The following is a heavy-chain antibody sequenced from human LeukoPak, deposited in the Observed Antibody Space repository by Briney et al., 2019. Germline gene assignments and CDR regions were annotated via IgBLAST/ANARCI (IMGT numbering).Heavy chain of an antibody. J-gene: IGHJ4*02. CDR2: IYYSGST. V-gene: IGHV4-59*01. Sequence: SETLSLTCTDSGGSISSYYWSWIRQPPGKGLEWIGYIYYSGSTNYNPSLKSRVTISVDTSKNQFSLILNSVTAADTAVYYYARVDYYDSSVFDYWGQGTLVTVSS. CDR3: ARVDYYDSSVFDY. CDR1: GGSISSYY. D-gene: IGHD3-22*01.